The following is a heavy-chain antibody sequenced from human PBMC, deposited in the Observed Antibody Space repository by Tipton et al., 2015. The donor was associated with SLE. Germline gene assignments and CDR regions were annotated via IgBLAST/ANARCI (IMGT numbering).Heavy chain of an antibody. CDR3: ARSLRGGIEVAGAFDY. V-gene: IGHV3-21*01. J-gene: IGHJ4*02. D-gene: IGHD6-19*01. Sequence: SLRLSCEASGFSFSTFTMNWVRQAQGKGLEWVSSISSTSSYIWYGDSVKGRFTISRDNAKSSLYLQMNSLSAEDTAVYYCARSLRGGIEVAGAFDYWGQGTLVTVSS. CDR2: ISSTSSYI. CDR1: GFSFSTFT.